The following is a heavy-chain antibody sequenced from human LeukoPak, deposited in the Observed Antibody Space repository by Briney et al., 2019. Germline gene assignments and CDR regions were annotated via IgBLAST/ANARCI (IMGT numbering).Heavy chain of an antibody. Sequence: GGSLRLSCAASGFTFSSYSMNWVRQAPGKGLEWVSAISGSGGSTYYADSVKGRFTISRDNSKNTLYLQMNSLRAEDTAVYYCAKLDYGDFGAFDIWGQGTMVTVSS. V-gene: IGHV3-23*01. CDR1: GFTFSSYS. CDR3: AKLDYGDFGAFDI. J-gene: IGHJ3*02. D-gene: IGHD4-17*01. CDR2: ISGSGGST.